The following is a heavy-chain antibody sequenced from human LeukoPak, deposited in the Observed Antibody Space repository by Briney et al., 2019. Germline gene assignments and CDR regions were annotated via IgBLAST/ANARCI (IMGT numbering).Heavy chain of an antibody. D-gene: IGHD3-10*01. J-gene: IGHJ4*02. CDR1: GGSLSGYY. Sequence: SETLSLTCGVHGGSLSGYYWSWIRQPPGQGLDWIGEINHSGSTNYNPSLKSRVTISVDTSKNQFSLKLSSVTAADTAVYYCARGGRSEYYGSGSHDCWGQGTLVTVSS. CDR2: INHSGST. V-gene: IGHV4-34*01. CDR3: ARGGRSEYYGSGSHDC.